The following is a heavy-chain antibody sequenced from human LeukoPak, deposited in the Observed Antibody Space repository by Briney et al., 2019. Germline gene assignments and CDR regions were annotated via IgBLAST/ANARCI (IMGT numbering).Heavy chain of an antibody. D-gene: IGHD1-14*01. CDR1: GGSISSYY. CDR2: IYTSGST. CDR3: AGLSWAGFTFDP. Sequence: SETLSLTCTVSGGSISSYYWSWIRQPPGKGLEWIGYIYTSGSTNYNPSLKSRVTISVDTSKNQFSLKLSSVTAADTAVYYCAGLSWAGFTFDPWGQGTLVTVSS. V-gene: IGHV4-4*09. J-gene: IGHJ5*02.